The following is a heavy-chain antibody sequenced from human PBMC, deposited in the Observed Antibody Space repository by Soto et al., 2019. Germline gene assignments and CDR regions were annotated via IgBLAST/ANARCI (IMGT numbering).Heavy chain of an antibody. CDR2: ISGSGGST. Sequence: EVQLLESGGGLVQPGGSLRLSCAASGFTFSSYAMSWVRQAPGKGLEWVSSISGSGGSTWYANSVKGRFTISRDNSKDTLYLQVNSLRAEDTAVYYCAKDGDDSRPPDAFDIWGQGTMVTVSS. CDR3: AKDGDDSRPPDAFDI. CDR1: GFTFSSYA. V-gene: IGHV3-23*01. D-gene: IGHD3-22*01. J-gene: IGHJ3*02.